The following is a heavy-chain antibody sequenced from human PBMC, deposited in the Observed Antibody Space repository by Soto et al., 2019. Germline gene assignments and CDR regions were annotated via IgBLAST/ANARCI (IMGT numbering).Heavy chain of an antibody. D-gene: IGHD2-15*01. CDR1: GGSFSGYY. CDR2: INHSGST. Sequence: TSETLSLTCAVYGGSFSGYYWSWIRQPPGKGLEWIGEINHSGSTNYNPSLKSRVTISVDTSKNQFSLKLSSVTAADTAVYYCASGGGYCSGGSCAAYYYYGMDVWGQGTTVTVSS. J-gene: IGHJ6*02. V-gene: IGHV4-34*01. CDR3: ASGGGYCSGGSCAAYYYYGMDV.